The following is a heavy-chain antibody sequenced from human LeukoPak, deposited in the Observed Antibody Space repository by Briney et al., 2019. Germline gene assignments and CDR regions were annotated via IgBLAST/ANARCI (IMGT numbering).Heavy chain of an antibody. Sequence: GESLKVSCKGSGYSFTGYWIGWVRQMPGKGLEWMGIIYPGDSDTRYSPSFQGQVTISADKSISTAYLQWSSLKASDTAMYYCARPYCFSTNCYTIDPWGQGTLVTVSS. D-gene: IGHD2-2*02. J-gene: IGHJ5*02. V-gene: IGHV5-51*01. CDR1: GYSFTGYW. CDR3: ARPYCFSTNCYTIDP. CDR2: IYPGDSDT.